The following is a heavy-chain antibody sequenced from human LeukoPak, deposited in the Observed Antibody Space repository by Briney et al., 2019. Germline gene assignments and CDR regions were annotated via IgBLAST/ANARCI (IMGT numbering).Heavy chain of an antibody. CDR3: ARVVTIFGVVLYYVMDV. J-gene: IGHJ6*02. CDR2: ISSSSSYI. Sequence: WGSLPLSCAASGFIFSSYSMNWVRQAPGKGLEWISSISSSSSYIYYADSVKGRFTISRDNAKNSLYLQMNSLRAEDTAVYYCARVVTIFGVVLYYVMDVWGQGTT. V-gene: IGHV3-21*01. CDR1: GFIFSSYS. D-gene: IGHD3-3*01.